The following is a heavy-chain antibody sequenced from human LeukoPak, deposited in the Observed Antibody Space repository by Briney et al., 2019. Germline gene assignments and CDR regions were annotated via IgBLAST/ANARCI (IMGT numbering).Heavy chain of an antibody. CDR2: IIPIFGTA. Sequence: ASVKVSCKASGGTFSSYAISWVRQAPGQGLKWMGRIIPIFGTANYAQKFQGRVTITTDESTSTAYMELSSLRSEDTAVYYCARGSYYYDSSGYFDYWGQGTLVTVSS. V-gene: IGHV1-69*05. CDR3: ARGSYYYDSSGYFDY. D-gene: IGHD3-22*01. CDR1: GGTFSSYA. J-gene: IGHJ4*02.